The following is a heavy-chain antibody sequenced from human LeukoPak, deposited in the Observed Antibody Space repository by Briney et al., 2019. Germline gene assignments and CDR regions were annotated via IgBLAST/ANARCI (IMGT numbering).Heavy chain of an antibody. V-gene: IGHV3-7*01. CDR3: ARLDAAGRVLNA. Sequence: GGSLRFSCASSAFSFSSYSISWVRQAPGKGLEWVANVNIDGTEQHFVDSVEGRSTISRDDAKRSLFLQMNSLRADDTAVYYCARLDAAGRVLNAWGQGTMVSVSS. J-gene: IGHJ3*01. CDR1: AFSFSSYS. D-gene: IGHD2-15*01. CDR2: VNIDGTEQ.